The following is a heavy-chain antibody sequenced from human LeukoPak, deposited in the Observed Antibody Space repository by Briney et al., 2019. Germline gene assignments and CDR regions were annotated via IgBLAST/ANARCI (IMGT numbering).Heavy chain of an antibody. CDR3: ARAYGGRGRENWFDP. CDR1: GYTFTSYD. D-gene: IGHD4/OR15-4a*01. CDR2: MNPNSGNT. J-gene: IGHJ5*02. Sequence: ASVKVSCKASGYTFTSYDINWVRQATGRGLEWMGWMNPNSGNTGYAQKFQGRVTITRNTSITTAYMELSSLRSEDTAVYYCARAYGGRGRENWFDPWGQGTQVTVSS. V-gene: IGHV1-8*03.